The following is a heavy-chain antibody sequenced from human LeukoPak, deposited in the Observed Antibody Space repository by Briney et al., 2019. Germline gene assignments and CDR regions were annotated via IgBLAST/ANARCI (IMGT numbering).Heavy chain of an antibody. V-gene: IGHV4-34*01. CDR3: ARTLREVLRFLEWSHYYFDY. D-gene: IGHD3-3*01. CDR2: INHSGST. J-gene: IGHJ4*02. Sequence: SETLSLTCAVCGGSFSGYYWSWIRQPPGKGLEWIGEINHSGSTNYNPSLKSRVTISVDTSKNQFSLKLSSVTAADTAVYYCARTLREVLRFLEWSHYYFDYWGQGTLVTVSS. CDR1: GGSFSGYY.